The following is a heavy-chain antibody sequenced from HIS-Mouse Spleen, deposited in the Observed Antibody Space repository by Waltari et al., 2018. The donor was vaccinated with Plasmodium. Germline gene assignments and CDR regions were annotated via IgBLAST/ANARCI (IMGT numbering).Heavy chain of an antibody. CDR2: INPNSGGT. Sequence: QVQLVQSGAEVKKPGASVKVSCKASGYTFTGYYMHWLRPPPGQGLDWMGWINPNSGGTNYAQKFQGRVTMTRDTSISTAYMELSRLRSDDTAVYYCARGIAVAGSHGWFDPWGQGTLVTVSS. D-gene: IGHD6-19*01. CDR1: GYTFTGYY. CDR3: ARGIAVAGSHGWFDP. V-gene: IGHV1-2*02. J-gene: IGHJ5*02.